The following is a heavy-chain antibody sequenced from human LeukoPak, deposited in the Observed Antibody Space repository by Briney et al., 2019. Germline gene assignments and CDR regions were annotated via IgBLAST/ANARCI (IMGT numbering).Heavy chain of an antibody. CDR2: ISGSGETA. D-gene: IGHD3-22*01. Sequence: PGGSLRLSCAASKFAFSSYAMSWVRQAPGKGLQWVSGISGSGETAYYADSVKGRFTIFRDNSKNTLYLQMNSLRAEDTAVYYCAKDYDSSGYYILDYWGQGTLVTVSS. V-gene: IGHV3-23*01. J-gene: IGHJ4*02. CDR3: AKDYDSSGYYILDY. CDR1: KFAFSSYA.